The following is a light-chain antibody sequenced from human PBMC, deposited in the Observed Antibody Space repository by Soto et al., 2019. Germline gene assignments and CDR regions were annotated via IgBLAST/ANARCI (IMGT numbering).Light chain of an antibody. CDR1: SSNIGNNY. Sequence: QSALTQPPSVSATPGQKVTISCSGSSSNIGNNYVSWYQQFSGAAPKLLIYDNYWRPSGIPDRFSASKSGTSATLGITGLQTGDEADYYCATWDSSLSAVVVGGGTKLTVL. CDR3: ATWDSSLSAVV. CDR2: DNY. V-gene: IGLV1-51*01. J-gene: IGLJ2*01.